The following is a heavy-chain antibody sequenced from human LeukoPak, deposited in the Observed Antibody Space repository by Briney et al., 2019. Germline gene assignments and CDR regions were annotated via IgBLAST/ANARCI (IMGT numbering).Heavy chain of an antibody. Sequence: RPSQTLSLTCTVSGGSISSGDYYWSWIRQHPGKGLEWIGYTYYSGSTYYNPSLKSRVTISLDTSKNQFSLKLSSVTAADTAVYYCARDQEDSGTDYWGQGTLVTVSS. D-gene: IGHD3-10*01. CDR2: TYYSGST. V-gene: IGHV4-31*03. CDR3: ARDQEDSGTDY. J-gene: IGHJ4*02. CDR1: GGSISSGDYY.